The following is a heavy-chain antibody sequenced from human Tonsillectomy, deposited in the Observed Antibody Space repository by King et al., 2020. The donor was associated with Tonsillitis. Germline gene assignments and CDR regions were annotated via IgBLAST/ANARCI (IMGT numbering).Heavy chain of an antibody. J-gene: IGHJ4*02. CDR2: VSWNSGSI. CDR1: GFIFDDYA. D-gene: IGHD5-18*01. CDR3: AKDRGYSYGTTNFDY. V-gene: IGHV3-9*01. Sequence: DVQLVESGGGLVQPGRSLRLSCAASGFIFDDYAMHWVRQAPGKGLEWVSGVSWNSGSIGYADSVKGRFTISRDNAKNSLYLQMNSLRAEDTALYYCAKDRGYSYGTTNFDYWGQGTLVTVSS.